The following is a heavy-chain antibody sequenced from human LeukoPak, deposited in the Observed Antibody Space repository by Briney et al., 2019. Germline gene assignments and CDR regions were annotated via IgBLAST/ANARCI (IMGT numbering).Heavy chain of an antibody. J-gene: IGHJ5*02. CDR2: IYHSGST. D-gene: IGHD3-22*01. CDR1: GYSIGSGYY. Sequence: SETLSLTCTVSGYSIGSGYYWGWIRQPPGKGLEWIGSIYHSGSTHYNPSLKSRVTISVDTSKNQFSLKLSSVTAADTAVYYCARDLDYYDSSGYMISWGQGTLVTVSS. V-gene: IGHV4-38-2*02. CDR3: ARDLDYYDSSGYMIS.